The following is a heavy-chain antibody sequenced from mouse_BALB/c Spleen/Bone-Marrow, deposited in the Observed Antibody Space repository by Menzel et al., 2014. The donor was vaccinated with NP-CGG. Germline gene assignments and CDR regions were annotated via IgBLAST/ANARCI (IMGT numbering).Heavy chain of an antibody. CDR1: GFTFSGYA. CDR3: AGITTVDY. J-gene: IGHJ4*01. CDR2: ISSGGTT. D-gene: IGHD1-1*01. V-gene: IGHV5-6-5*01. Sequence: EVQVVESGGGLVKPGGSLKLSCAASGFTFSGYAMSWVRQTPEKRLEWVASISSGGTTYYPDSVKGRFTISRDNARNILYLQMSGLRSEDTAMYYCAGITTVDYWGQGTSVTVSS.